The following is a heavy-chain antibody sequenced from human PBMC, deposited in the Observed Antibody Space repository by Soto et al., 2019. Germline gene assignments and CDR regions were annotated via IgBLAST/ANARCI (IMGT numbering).Heavy chain of an antibody. V-gene: IGHV3-7*01. D-gene: IGHD3-3*01. CDR3: ARAAYYDFWSGYNLYYYYGMDV. CDR2: IKQDGSQK. CDR1: GFTFSSYW. Sequence: GGSLRLSCAAPGFTFSSYWMDWVRQTPRKGLEWVATIKQDGSQKYYVDSVRGRFIISRDNAKNSLFLQMDSLRAEDTAVYYCARAAYYDFWSGYNLYYYYGMDVWGQGTTVTVSS. J-gene: IGHJ6*02.